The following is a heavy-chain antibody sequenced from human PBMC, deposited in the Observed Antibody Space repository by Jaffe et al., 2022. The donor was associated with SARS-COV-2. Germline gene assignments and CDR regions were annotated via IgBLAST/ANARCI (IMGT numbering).Heavy chain of an antibody. D-gene: IGHD7-27*01. CDR3: ASSLTGDAGGY. V-gene: IGHV3-30*03. J-gene: IGHJ4*02. Sequence: QVQLVESGGGVVQPGRSLRLSCAASGFTFSFSVMHWVRQAPGKGLEWVALISYDGSTERYADSVKGRFTISRDNSKNTLFLQMSRLRGEDAAVYYCASSLTGDAGGYWGQGTLVTVSS. CDR2: ISYDGSTE. CDR1: GFTFSFSV.